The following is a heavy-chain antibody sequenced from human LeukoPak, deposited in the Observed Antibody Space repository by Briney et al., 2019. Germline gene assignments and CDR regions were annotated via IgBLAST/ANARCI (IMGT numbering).Heavy chain of an antibody. CDR3: ARAPIVVVPAAGTGWFDP. V-gene: IGHV4-34*01. CDR1: GGSFSGYY. J-gene: IGHJ5*02. Sequence: SETLSLTCAVYGGSFSGYYWSWIRQPPGKGLEWIGEINRSGSTNYNPSLKSRVTISVDTSKNQFSLKLSSVTAADTAVYYCARAPIVVVPAAGTGWFDPWGQGTLVTVSS. CDR2: INRSGST. D-gene: IGHD2-2*01.